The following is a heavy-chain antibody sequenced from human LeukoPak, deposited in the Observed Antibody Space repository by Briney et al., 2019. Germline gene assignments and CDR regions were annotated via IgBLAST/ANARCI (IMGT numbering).Heavy chain of an antibody. CDR1: VFTFSVSV. CDR3: TGNYYGSGSYADFDY. Sequence: PRGSLRLSCAASVFTFSVSVVYAVSHASGEGVEWVGRIRSTANGYATEYAASVKGRFTISRQDSKNTANLQIDRLITKDRAVYYCTGNYYGSGSYADFDYWGQGTLVIVSS. V-gene: IGHV3-73*01. D-gene: IGHD3-10*01. CDR2: IRSTANGYAT. J-gene: IGHJ4*02.